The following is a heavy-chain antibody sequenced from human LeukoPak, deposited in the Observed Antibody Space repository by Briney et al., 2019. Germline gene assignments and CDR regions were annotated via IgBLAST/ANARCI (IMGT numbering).Heavy chain of an antibody. CDR1: GFTFSSYS. CDR2: ISSSSSYI. V-gene: IGHV3-21*01. Sequence: GGSLRLSCAASGFTFSSYSMNWVRQAPGKGLEWVSSISSSSSYIYYADSVKGRFTVSRDNAKSSLYLQMNSRRAEDTAVYYCAREADIVVVPAAKGGYYYYGMDVWGQGTTVTVSS. J-gene: IGHJ6*02. CDR3: AREADIVVVPAAKGGYYYYGMDV. D-gene: IGHD2-2*01.